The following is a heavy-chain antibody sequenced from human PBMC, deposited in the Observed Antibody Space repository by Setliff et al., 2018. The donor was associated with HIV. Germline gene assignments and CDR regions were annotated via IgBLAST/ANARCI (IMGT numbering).Heavy chain of an antibody. CDR1: GFMFGTNW. CDR2: INQDGSDK. V-gene: IGHV3-7*04. CDR3: VRGPQFTPH. J-gene: IGHJ4*02. Sequence: PGGSLRLSCEASGFMFGTNWMSWVRQAPGKGPEWLANINQDGSDKYYMYSVKGRFTISRDNAKNTLYLQMNRLRADDTAVYYCVRGPQFTPHWGQGTLVTVSS. D-gene: IGHD3-16*01.